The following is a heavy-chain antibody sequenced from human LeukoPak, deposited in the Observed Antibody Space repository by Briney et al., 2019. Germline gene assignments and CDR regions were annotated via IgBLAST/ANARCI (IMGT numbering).Heavy chain of an antibody. CDR3: ARGHYYDTSGYGDY. D-gene: IGHD3-22*01. CDR2: ISSSSSTI. CDR1: GFTFSSYS. Sequence: GGSLRLSCAASGFTFSSYSMNWVRQAPGKGLEWVSYISSSSSTIYYADSVKGRFTISRDNAKNSLYLQMDSLRAEDTAVYYCARGHYYDTSGYGDYWGQGTLVTVSS. J-gene: IGHJ4*02. V-gene: IGHV3-48*04.